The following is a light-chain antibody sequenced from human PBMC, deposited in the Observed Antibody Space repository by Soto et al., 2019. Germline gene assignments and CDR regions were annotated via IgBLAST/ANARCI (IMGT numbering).Light chain of an antibody. CDR1: QSVSNNY. Sequence: EIVLTQSPGTLSLSPGERATLSCRASQSVSNNYLAWYQQKPGQAPRLLIYGASNRATGIPDRFSGGGSGTDFTLTISRLDPEYVAVYYCQQYGSSGTFGQGTKVDIK. J-gene: IGKJ1*01. CDR2: GAS. V-gene: IGKV3-20*01. CDR3: QQYGSSGT.